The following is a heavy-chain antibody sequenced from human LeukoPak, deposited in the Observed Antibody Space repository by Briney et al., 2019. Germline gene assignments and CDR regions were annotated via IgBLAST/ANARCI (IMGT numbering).Heavy chain of an antibody. CDR1: GGSISSYY. D-gene: IGHD3-22*01. CDR2: IQYSGST. CDR3: ARYYARSGYWCTPHSDY. J-gene: IGHJ4*02. Sequence: PSETLSLTCTVSGGSISSYYWSWIRQPPGKGLQYIGYIQYSGSTNYNPSLKSRVTISVDTSKNQFSLKLSSVTAADTAVYYCARYYARSGYWCTPHSDYWGQGTLVTVSS. V-gene: IGHV4-59*01.